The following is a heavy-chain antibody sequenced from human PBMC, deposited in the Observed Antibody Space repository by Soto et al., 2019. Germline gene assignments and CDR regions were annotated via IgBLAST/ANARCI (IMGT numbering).Heavy chain of an antibody. J-gene: IGHJ6*02. CDR1: GGSFSSYA. CDR3: ARYPRGEQAYYYYGMDV. V-gene: IGHV1-69*13. Sequence: SVKVSCKASGGSFSSYAISWVRQAPGQGLEWMGGIIPIFGTANYAQKFQGRVTITADESTSTAYMGLSSLRSEDTAVYYCARYPRGEQAYYYYGMDVWGQGTTVTVSS. D-gene: IGHD3-10*01. CDR2: IIPIFGTA.